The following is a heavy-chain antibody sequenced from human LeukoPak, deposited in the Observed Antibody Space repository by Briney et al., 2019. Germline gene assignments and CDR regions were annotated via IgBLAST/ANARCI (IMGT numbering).Heavy chain of an antibody. Sequence: ASVKVSCMASGYTFRKIGISWVRQAPGQGLEWMGWIRTDNGNTDYAENFQGRVTMTTDTSTNTVYMQLRSLRSDDTAVYYCAREQYYDFWSGSWDYWGQGTLVTVSS. V-gene: IGHV1-18*01. CDR3: AREQYYDFWSGSWDY. D-gene: IGHD3-3*01. CDR2: IRTDNGNT. J-gene: IGHJ4*02. CDR1: GYTFRKIG.